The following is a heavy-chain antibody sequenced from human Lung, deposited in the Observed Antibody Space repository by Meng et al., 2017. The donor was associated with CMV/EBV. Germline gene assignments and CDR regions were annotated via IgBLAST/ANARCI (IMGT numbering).Heavy chain of an antibody. Sequence: SCAASGFTFRSYSMNWVRQAPGKGLEWVSYISSSSSTIYYADSVKGRFTISRDNAKNSLYLQMNSLRAEDTAVYYCARALLGYCSSTSCFDVRYFDYWXQGTXVTVSS. CDR2: ISSSSSTI. CDR1: GFTFRSYS. J-gene: IGHJ4*02. D-gene: IGHD2-2*01. V-gene: IGHV3-48*04. CDR3: ARALLGYCSSTSCFDVRYFDY.